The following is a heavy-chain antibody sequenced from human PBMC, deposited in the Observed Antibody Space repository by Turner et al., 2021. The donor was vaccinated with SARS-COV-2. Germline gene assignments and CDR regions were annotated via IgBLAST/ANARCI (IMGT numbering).Heavy chain of an antibody. CDR2: IYSGGST. CDR3: ARDRVVPVVIWGGYYYYGMDV. D-gene: IGHD2-2*02. Sequence: EVQLVESGGGLVQPGGSLRLSCAASGFTVSSNYMSWVRQAPGKGLEWVSVIYSGGSTYYADSVKGRFTISRDNSKNTLYLQMNSLRAEDTAVYYCARDRVVPVVIWGGYYYYGMDVWGQGTTVTVSS. J-gene: IGHJ6*02. CDR1: GFTVSSNY. V-gene: IGHV3-66*01.